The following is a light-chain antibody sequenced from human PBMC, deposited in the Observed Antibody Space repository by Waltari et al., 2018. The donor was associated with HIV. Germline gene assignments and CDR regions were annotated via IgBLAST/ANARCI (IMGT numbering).Light chain of an antibody. J-gene: IGKJ4*01. CDR1: QSVSMK. Sequence: EIVLTQSPATLSLSPGQRATLSCGVSQSVSMKLAWYQQKPGLAPRLVIYDASDRAIGIPDRFSGSGSGTDFTLTISRVEPEDFAVYYCQQYGGSPLTFGGGTKVEIK. CDR3: QQYGGSPLT. CDR2: DAS. V-gene: IGKV3D-20*01.